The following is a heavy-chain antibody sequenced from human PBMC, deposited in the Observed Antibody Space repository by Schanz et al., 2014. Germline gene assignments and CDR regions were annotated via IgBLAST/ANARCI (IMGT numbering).Heavy chain of an antibody. V-gene: IGHV1-24*01. J-gene: IGHJ6*02. Sequence: QVQLVQSGAEVKKPGASVKVSCKVSGYSLNELSMHWVRQAPGRGLEWMGWISAFDDKTDYAQNFQGRLIMTTDTSTTTVYMELRGLRSDDTAVYYCARETTIITGGAFDVWGQGTTVTVSS. CDR2: ISAFDDKT. D-gene: IGHD3-9*01. CDR1: GYSLNELS. CDR3: ARETTIITGGAFDV.